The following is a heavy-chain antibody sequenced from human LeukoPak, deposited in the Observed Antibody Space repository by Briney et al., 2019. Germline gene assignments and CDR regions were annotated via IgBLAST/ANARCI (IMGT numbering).Heavy chain of an antibody. J-gene: IGHJ4*02. CDR3: ARDVGRFDY. CDR1: GFTFRSFL. V-gene: IGHV3-7*04. Sequence: GGSLRLSCAASGFTFRSFLMSWVRQAPGKGLEWVANIKQDGSQKYYVDSLKGRFTISRDNAKNSVYLQMNSLRAEDTAVYYCARDVGRFDYWGQGTLVTVSS. D-gene: IGHD1-26*01. CDR2: IKQDGSQK.